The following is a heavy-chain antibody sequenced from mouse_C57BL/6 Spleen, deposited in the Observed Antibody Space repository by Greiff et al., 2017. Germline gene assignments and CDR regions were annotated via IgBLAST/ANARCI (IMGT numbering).Heavy chain of an antibody. CDR2: IWSGGST. D-gene: IGHD2-5*01. V-gene: IGHV2-2*01. Sequence: QVQLKESGPGLVQPSQSLSITCTVSGFSLTSYGVHWVRQSPGKGLEWLGVIWSGGSTDYNAAFISRLSISKDNSKSQVFFKMNSLQADDTAIYYCASFYYSNYVFYAMDYWGQGTSVTVSS. J-gene: IGHJ4*01. CDR3: ASFYYSNYVFYAMDY. CDR1: GFSLTSYG.